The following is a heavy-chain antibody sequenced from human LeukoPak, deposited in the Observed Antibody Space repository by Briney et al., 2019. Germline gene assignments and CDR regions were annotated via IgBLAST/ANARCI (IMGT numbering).Heavy chain of an antibody. V-gene: IGHV5-51*01. D-gene: IGHD3-9*01. CDR3: ARSSTVLRYFDQTFDP. CDR2: IYPGDPDT. J-gene: IGHJ5*02. CDR1: GYSFTSYW. Sequence: GESLKIPCKGSGYSFTSYWIGWVRQMPGKGLEWMGIIYPGDPDTRYSPSFQGQVTISADKSISTAYLQWSSLKASDTAMYYCARSSTVLRYFDQTFDPWGQGTLVTVSS.